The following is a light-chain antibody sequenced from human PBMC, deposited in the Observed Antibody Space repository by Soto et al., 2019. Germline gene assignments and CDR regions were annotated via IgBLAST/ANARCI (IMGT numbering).Light chain of an antibody. Sequence: EIVLTQSPGTLSLSPGERATLTCRASQTVSSNYLAWFQQRPGQAPRLLIYDASNRATGIPDRISGSGSGTDFTLTISRLEPEDFAVYYCQQYGSSPGTFGQGTKVDIK. J-gene: IGKJ1*01. CDR2: DAS. CDR3: QQYGSSPGT. CDR1: QTVSSNY. V-gene: IGKV3-20*01.